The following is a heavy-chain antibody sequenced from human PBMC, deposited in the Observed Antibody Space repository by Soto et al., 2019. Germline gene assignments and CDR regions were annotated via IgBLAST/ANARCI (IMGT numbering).Heavy chain of an antibody. CDR3: ARDKLSGFGSSSWSNTYGMDV. Sequence: NPSETLSLTCTVSGGSISSYYWSWIRQPAGKGLEWIGRIYTSGSTNYNPSLKSRVTMSVDTSKNQFSLKLSSVTAADTAVYYCARDKLSGFGSSSWSNTYGMDVWGQGTMVTVSS. D-gene: IGHD6-13*01. V-gene: IGHV4-4*07. CDR1: GGSISSYY. CDR2: IYTSGST. J-gene: IGHJ6*02.